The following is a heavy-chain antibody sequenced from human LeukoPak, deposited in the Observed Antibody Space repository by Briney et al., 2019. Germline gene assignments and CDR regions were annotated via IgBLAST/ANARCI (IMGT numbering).Heavy chain of an antibody. CDR3: AKQGGIVGATFFQH. V-gene: IGHV3-23*01. CDR1: GFTFSSYA. Sequence: PGGSLRLSCAASGFTFSSYAMSWVRQAPGKGLEWVSAISGSDGSTYYADSVKGRFTISRDNSKNTLYLQMNSLRAEDTAVYYCAKQGGIVGATFFQHWGQGTLVTVSS. CDR2: ISGSDGST. J-gene: IGHJ1*01. D-gene: IGHD1-26*01.